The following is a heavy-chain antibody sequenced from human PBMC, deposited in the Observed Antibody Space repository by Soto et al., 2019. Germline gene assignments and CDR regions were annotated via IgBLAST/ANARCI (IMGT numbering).Heavy chain of an antibody. V-gene: IGHV1-69*13. CDR2: IIPILGTA. Sequence: SVKVSCKASGGTFSSYAISWVRQAPGQGLEWMGGIIPILGTANYAQKFQGRVTITADESTSTAYMELSSLRSEDTAVYYCARVVTMIVVVKEYAFDIWGQGTMVTVSS. J-gene: IGHJ3*02. CDR3: ARVVTMIVVVKEYAFDI. CDR1: GGTFSSYA. D-gene: IGHD3-22*01.